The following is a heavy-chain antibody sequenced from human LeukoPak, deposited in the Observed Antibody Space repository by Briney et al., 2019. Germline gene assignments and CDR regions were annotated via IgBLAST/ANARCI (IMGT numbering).Heavy chain of an antibody. Sequence: GGSLRLSCAASGFTVGNNYMSWVRQAPGKGLEWVSVIYSGGNTYYAESVKGRFTISRDNSKNTLYLQMNSLRTEDTAVYYCARGYGETRWGQGTLVTVSS. V-gene: IGHV3-66*02. D-gene: IGHD4-17*01. J-gene: IGHJ4*02. CDR1: GFTVGNNY. CDR2: IYSGGNT. CDR3: ARGYGETR.